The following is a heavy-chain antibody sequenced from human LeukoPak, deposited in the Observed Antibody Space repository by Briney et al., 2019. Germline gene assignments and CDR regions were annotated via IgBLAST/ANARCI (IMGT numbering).Heavy chain of an antibody. V-gene: IGHV1-24*01. Sequence: GASVKVSCKVSGYTLTELSMHWVRQAPGKGLEWMGGFDPEDGVTIYAQKFQGRVTMTEDTSTDTAYMELSSLRSEDTAVYYCATKNWNDVYFDYWGQGTLVTVSS. CDR3: ATKNWNDVYFDY. CDR1: GYTLTELS. D-gene: IGHD1-1*01. CDR2: FDPEDGVT. J-gene: IGHJ4*02.